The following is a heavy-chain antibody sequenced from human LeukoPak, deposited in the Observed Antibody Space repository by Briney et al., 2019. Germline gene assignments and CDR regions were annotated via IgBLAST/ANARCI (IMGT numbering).Heavy chain of an antibody. Sequence: GGSLRLSCAASGFTVSSNYMSWVRQAPGKGLEWVSVIYSGGSTYYADSVKGRFTISRDSSKNTLYLHMTSLRAEDTAVYYCTNSDDYGDYWGQGTLVTVSS. V-gene: IGHV3-53*05. J-gene: IGHJ4*02. CDR3: TNSDDYGDY. CDR2: IYSGGST. CDR1: GFTVSSNY.